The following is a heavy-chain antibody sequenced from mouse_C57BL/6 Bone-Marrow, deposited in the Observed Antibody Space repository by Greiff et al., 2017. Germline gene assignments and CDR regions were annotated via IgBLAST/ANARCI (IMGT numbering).Heavy chain of an antibody. CDR3: ARSYDYYGSDFDD. CDR2: INPNNGGT. CDR1: GYTFTDYY. D-gene: IGHD1-1*01. J-gene: IGHJ2*01. V-gene: IGHV1-26*01. Sequence: EVQLQQSGPELVKPGASVKISCKASGYTFTDYYMNWVKQSHGKSLEWIGDINPNNGGTSYNQKFKGKATLTVDKSSSTAYMELRSLTSEDSAVYYCARSYDYYGSDFDDWGQGTTLTVSA.